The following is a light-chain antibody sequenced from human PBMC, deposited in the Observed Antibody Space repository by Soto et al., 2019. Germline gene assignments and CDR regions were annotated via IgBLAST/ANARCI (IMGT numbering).Light chain of an antibody. Sequence: EIVLTQTKGTLSLSPGERATLSCRASQSVRSNLAWYQQKPGQSPRLLIYGASTRATGIPARFSGSGSGTEFTLTISSLQSEDFAVYYCQQYNNWPPITFGQGTRLEI. V-gene: IGKV3-15*01. CDR2: GAS. CDR1: QSVRSN. CDR3: QQYNNWPPIT. J-gene: IGKJ5*01.